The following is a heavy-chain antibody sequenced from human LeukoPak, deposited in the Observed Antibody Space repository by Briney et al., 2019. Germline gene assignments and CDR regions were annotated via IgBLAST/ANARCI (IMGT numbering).Heavy chain of an antibody. CDR1: GFTFSSYW. Sequence: GGSLRLSCAASGFTFSSYWMHWVRQAPGKGLVWVSRINSDGSSTSYADSVKGRFTISRDNAKNTLYLQMNSLRAEDTAVYYCARALKPYYYDSSGYFFDYWGQGTLVTVSS. J-gene: IGHJ4*02. V-gene: IGHV3-74*01. CDR3: ARALKPYYYDSSGYFFDY. D-gene: IGHD3-22*01. CDR2: INSDGSST.